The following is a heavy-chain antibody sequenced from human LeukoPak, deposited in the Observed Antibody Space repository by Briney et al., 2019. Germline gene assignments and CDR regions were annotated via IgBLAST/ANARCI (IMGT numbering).Heavy chain of an antibody. CDR3: ARASSGWSSLTFDY. J-gene: IGHJ4*02. Sequence: PGGSLRLSCAASGFTFSSYAMSWVRQAPGKGLEWVSAISGSGGSTYYADSVKGRFTISRDNSKNTLYLQMNSLRAEDTAVYYCARASSGWSSLTFDYWGQGTLVTVSS. V-gene: IGHV3-23*01. CDR1: GFTFSSYA. D-gene: IGHD6-19*01. CDR2: ISGSGGST.